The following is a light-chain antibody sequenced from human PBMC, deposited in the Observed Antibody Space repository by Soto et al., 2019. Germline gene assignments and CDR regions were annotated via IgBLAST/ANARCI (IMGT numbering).Light chain of an antibody. CDR3: CSYAGSSTSV. Sequence: QSVLTQPASLSWSPGQSITISCTGTSSDVGSYNLVSWYQQHPGKAPKLMIYEGSKRPSGVSNRFSGSKSGNTASLTISGLQAEDEADYYCCSYAGSSTSVFGIGTKVTAL. CDR1: SSDVGSYNL. CDR2: EGS. J-gene: IGLJ1*01. V-gene: IGLV2-23*01.